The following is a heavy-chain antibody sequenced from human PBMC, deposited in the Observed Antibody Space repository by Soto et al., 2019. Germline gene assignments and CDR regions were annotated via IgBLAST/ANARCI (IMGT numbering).Heavy chain of an antibody. CDR1: GCTFSTYG. V-gene: IGHV3-30*18. CDR3: AKETVCAIMENYFDS. D-gene: IGHD2-8*01. Sequence: QMQLVESGGGVVQPGRSLRVSCAASGCTFSTYGMHWVRQAPGKGLEWVGVISHDGSNTSYADSVKGRFTISRDNSKNSLYLQMNSRRPKDTADYYCAKETVCAIMENYFDSWGQGTLVTVAS. J-gene: IGHJ4*02. CDR2: ISHDGSNT.